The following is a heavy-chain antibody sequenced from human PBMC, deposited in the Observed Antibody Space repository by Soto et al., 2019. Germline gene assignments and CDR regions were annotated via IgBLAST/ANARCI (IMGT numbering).Heavy chain of an antibody. J-gene: IGHJ6*02. D-gene: IGHD3-22*01. CDR1: GFTFSSYG. CDR2: ISYDGSNK. CDR3: VKSQYYDSSGYYRTYYYYYGMYV. V-gene: IGHV3-30*18. Sequence: GGSLRLSCAASGFTFSSYGMHWVRQAPGKGLEWVAVISYDGSNKYYADSVKGRFTISRDNSKNTLYLQINSLRDEDTVVYHCVKSQYYDSSGYYRTYYYYYGMYVWGQGSTVTVSS.